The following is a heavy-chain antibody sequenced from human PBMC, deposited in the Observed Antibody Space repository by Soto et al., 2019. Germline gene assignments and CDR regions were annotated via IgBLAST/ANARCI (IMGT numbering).Heavy chain of an antibody. V-gene: IGHV3-74*01. CDR3: ARVGVGSYHFGF. CDR2: INPDGRTT. CDR1: GFAFSSYW. Sequence: HPGGSLRLSCAASGFAFSSYWMHWVRQAPGKGLVWVSRINPDGRTTSYADSVRDRFTISRENAHDTLYLQMNGLRTEDTAVYYCARVGVGSYHFGFWGQGTQVTVSS. D-gene: IGHD3-10*01. J-gene: IGHJ4*02.